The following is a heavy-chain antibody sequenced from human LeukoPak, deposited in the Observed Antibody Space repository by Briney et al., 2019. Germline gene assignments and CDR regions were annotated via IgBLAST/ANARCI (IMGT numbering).Heavy chain of an antibody. Sequence: SETLSLTCAVYGGSFSGYYWSWIRQPPGKGLEWIGEINHSGSTNYNPSLKSRVTISVDTSKNQFSLKLSSVTAADTAVYYCARAATNWFDPWGQGTLVTVSS. CDR2: INHSGST. V-gene: IGHV4-34*01. CDR1: GGSFSGYY. CDR3: ARAATNWFDP. J-gene: IGHJ5*02.